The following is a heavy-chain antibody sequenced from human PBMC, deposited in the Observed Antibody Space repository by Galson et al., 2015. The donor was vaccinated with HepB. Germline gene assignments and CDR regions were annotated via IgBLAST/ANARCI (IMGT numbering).Heavy chain of an antibody. Sequence: SLRLSCAGSGFTFTTYWMSWVRQAPGKGPEWVANIKYAGSERYYGDSVKGRFTISRDNAKNSLYLEMNSMRVEDTAVYYCAREAVWGQGTTVTVSS. J-gene: IGHJ6*02. CDR2: IKYAGSER. CDR1: GFTFTTYW. CDR3: AREAV. V-gene: IGHV3-7*03.